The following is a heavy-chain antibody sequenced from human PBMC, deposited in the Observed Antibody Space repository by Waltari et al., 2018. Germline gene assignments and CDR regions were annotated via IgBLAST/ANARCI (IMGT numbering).Heavy chain of an antibody. CDR3: ARCSGGSCYSFDY. D-gene: IGHD2-15*01. Sequence: QVQLQESGPGLVKPSETLSLTCTVSGGSISSYYWSWIRQPPGKGLEWIGYIYYSGSTNYKPSLKSRVTISVDTSKNQFSLKLSSVTAADTAVYYCARCSGGSCYSFDYWGQGTLVTVSS. CDR2: IYYSGST. J-gene: IGHJ4*02. CDR1: GGSISSYY. V-gene: IGHV4-59*01.